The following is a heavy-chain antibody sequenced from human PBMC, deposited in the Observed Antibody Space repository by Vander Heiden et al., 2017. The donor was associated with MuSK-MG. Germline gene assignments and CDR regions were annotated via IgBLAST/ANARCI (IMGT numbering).Heavy chain of an antibody. CDR1: GFAFNTYA. CDR2: ISYDGNNK. CDR3: ARRGGGREFDY. Sequence: QVQLVESGGGVVQPGRSLRLSCAASGFAFNTYAMHWVRQAPGKGLEWVAVISYDGNNKYYADSVRGRFTISRDNSKNTLYLQMNSLRTEDTAEYYCARRGGGREFDYWGQGTLVTVSS. D-gene: IGHD3-16*01. V-gene: IGHV3-30-3*01. J-gene: IGHJ4*02.